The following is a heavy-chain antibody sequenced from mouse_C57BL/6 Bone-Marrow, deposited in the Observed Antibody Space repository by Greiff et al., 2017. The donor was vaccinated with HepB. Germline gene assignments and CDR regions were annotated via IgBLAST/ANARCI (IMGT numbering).Heavy chain of an antibody. CDR3: ARSLYSGYAMDY. D-gene: IGHD1-1*01. V-gene: IGHV5-4*01. J-gene: IGHJ4*01. Sequence: EVQLVESGGGLVKPGGSLKLSCAASGFTFSSYAMSWVRQTPEKRLEWVATISDGGSYTYYPDNVKGRFTISRDNAKNNLYLQMSHLKSEDTAMYYCARSLYSGYAMDYWGQGTSVTVSS. CDR1: GFTFSSYA. CDR2: ISDGGSYT.